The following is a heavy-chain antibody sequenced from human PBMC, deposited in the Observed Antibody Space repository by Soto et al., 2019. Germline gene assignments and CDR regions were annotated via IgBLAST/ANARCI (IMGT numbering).Heavy chain of an antibody. CDR3: ARGDDSSDLGYYGMDV. D-gene: IGHD3-22*01. J-gene: IGHJ6*02. V-gene: IGHV3-21*01. CDR1: GFTFSSYS. CDR2: ISSSSSYI. Sequence: PGGSLRLSCAASGFTFSSYSMNWVRQAPGKGLEWVSSISSSSSYIYYADSVKGRFTISRDNAKNSLYLQMNSLRAEDTVVFYWARGDDSSDLGYYGMDVWGQGTRVTVPS.